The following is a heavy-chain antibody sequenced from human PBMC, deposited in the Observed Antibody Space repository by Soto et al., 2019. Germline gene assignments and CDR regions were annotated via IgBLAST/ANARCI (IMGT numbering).Heavy chain of an antibody. CDR1: GFTFSSYS. D-gene: IGHD2-2*01. V-gene: IGHV3-48*04. Sequence: GGSLRLSCAASGFTFSSYSMNWVRQAPGKGLEWVSYISSSSSTIYYADSVKGRFTISRDNAKNSLYLQMNSLRAEDTAVYYCARSTPHRFGLFDYWGQGTLVTVSS. CDR2: ISSSSSTI. CDR3: ARSTPHRFGLFDY. J-gene: IGHJ4*02.